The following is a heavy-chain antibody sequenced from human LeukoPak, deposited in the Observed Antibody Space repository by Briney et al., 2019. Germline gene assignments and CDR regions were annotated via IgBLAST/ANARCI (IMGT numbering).Heavy chain of an antibody. CDR3: ARTLYIAAAPGGFDY. CDR2: INPRNAAT. Sequence: ASVKVSCKASGYTFTGHYMHWVRQAPGQGLEWMGWINPRNAATNYAQKFQDRVTMTRDTSTGTIYMEMTSLRSDDTAIYYCARTLYIAAAPGGFDYWGQGTLLTVSS. V-gene: IGHV1-2*02. J-gene: IGHJ4*02. D-gene: IGHD6-13*01. CDR1: GYTFTGHY.